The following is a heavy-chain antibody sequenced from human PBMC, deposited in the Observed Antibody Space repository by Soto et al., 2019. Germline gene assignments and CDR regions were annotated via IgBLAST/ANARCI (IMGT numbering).Heavy chain of an antibody. CDR1: GFTFSVSA. CDR2: IRSKADNYAT. J-gene: IGHJ6*02. V-gene: IGHV3-73*02. D-gene: IGHD1-26*01. CDR3: ARLAEWEYYDGMDV. Sequence: EVQLVESGGGLVQPGGSLKLSCAVSGFTFSVSAIHWVRQASGKGLEWVGRIRSKADNYATAYGASVKGRFSISRDDSKSPSYLQMSSLNTEDTAVYYCARLAEWEYYDGMDVWGQGTTVTVSS.